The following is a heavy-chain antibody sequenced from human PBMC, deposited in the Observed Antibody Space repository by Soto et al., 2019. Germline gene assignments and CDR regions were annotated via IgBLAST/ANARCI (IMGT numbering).Heavy chain of an antibody. Sequence: GGSLRLSCAASGFTFDDYAMHWVRQAPGKGLEWVSGISWNSGSIGYADSVKGRFTISRDNAKNSLYLQMNSLRAEDTALYYCAKDRERLRFWAWFDPWGQGTLVTVSS. V-gene: IGHV3-9*01. J-gene: IGHJ5*02. CDR3: AKDRERLRFWAWFDP. CDR2: ISWNSGSI. D-gene: IGHD5-12*01. CDR1: GFTFDDYA.